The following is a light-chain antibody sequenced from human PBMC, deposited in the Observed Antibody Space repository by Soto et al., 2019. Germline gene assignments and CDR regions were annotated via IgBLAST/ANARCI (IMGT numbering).Light chain of an antibody. V-gene: IGKV3-20*01. J-gene: IGKJ3*01. CDR3: QQYGSSIFT. CDR2: GAS. CDR1: QSVSSSY. Sequence: EIVLTQSPGTLSLSPGERATLSCRASQSVSSSYLGWYQQKPGQAPRLLIYGASTRATGIPDRFSGSGSGTDFTLTISRLEPEEFAVYYCQQYGSSIFTFGPATKVDIK.